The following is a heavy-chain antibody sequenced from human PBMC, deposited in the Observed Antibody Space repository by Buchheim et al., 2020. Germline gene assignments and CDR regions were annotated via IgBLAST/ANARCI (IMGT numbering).Heavy chain of an antibody. D-gene: IGHD2-2*01. Sequence: QVQLVQSGAEVKKPGASVKVSCKASGYTFTSYGISWVRQAPGQGLEWMGWISGYNGNTNYAQKLPGRVTMTTDTSTSTAYMELRSLRSDDTAVYYCARDPAGYCSSTSCYPGSYFDYWGQGTL. CDR1: GYTFTSYG. V-gene: IGHV1-18*01. CDR2: ISGYNGNT. CDR3: ARDPAGYCSSTSCYPGSYFDY. J-gene: IGHJ4*02.